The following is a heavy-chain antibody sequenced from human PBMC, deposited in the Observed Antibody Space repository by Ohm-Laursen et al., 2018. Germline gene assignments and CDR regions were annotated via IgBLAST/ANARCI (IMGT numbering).Heavy chain of an antibody. V-gene: IGHV4-31*11. CDR1: GYSISSGYF. CDR2: IYDSGRT. D-gene: IGHD3-22*01. Sequence: SDTLSLTCAVSGYSISSGYFWGWIRQHPGKGLEWIGYIYDSGRTYYNPSLKSRLTISVDTSKNQFSLKLSSVTAADTAMYYCARRHSSGVAFDYWGQGALVIVSS. J-gene: IGHJ4*02. CDR3: ARRHSSGVAFDY.